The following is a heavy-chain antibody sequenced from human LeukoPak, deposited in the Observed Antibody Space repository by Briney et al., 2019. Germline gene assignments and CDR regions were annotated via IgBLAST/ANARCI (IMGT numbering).Heavy chain of an antibody. V-gene: IGHV3-30*01. D-gene: IGHD1-14*01. CDR1: GFTFSSYA. J-gene: IGHJ5*02. CDR3: ARTGSLGNWFDP. Sequence: GGSLRLSCAASGFTFSSYAMHWVRQAPGKGLEWVAVISYDGSNKYYADSVKGRFTISRDNSKNTLYLQTNSLRAEDTAVYYCARTGSLGNWFDPWGQGTLVTVSS. CDR2: ISYDGSNK.